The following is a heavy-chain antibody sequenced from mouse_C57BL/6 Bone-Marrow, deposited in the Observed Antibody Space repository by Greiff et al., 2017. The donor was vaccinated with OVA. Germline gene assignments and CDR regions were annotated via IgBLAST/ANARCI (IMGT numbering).Heavy chain of an antibody. J-gene: IGHJ4*01. D-gene: IGHD5-1*01. CDR1: GYSFTGYY. CDR2: INPSTGGT. Sequence: EVQLQQSGPELVKPGASVKISCKASGYSFTGYYMNWVKQSPEKSLEWIGEINPSTGGTTYNQKFKAKATLTVDKSSSTAYMQLKSLTSEDSAVYDCARKYFFYAMVYWGQGTSVTVSS. V-gene: IGHV1-42*01. CDR3: ARKYFFYAMVY.